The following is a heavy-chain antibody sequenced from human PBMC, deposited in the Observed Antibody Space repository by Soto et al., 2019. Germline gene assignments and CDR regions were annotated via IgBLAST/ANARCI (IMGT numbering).Heavy chain of an antibody. CDR2: IIPIFGTA. J-gene: IGHJ6*02. D-gene: IGHD3-10*01. CDR1: GGTFNNYA. Sequence: QVQLVQSGAEVKKPGYSVKVSCKASGGTFNNYAISWVRQAPGQGLEWMGGIIPIFGTANYAQKFQGRVTITADESTSTAYMKLSSLRSKDTAVYYCAAPGEGPHFYYYGMDVWGQGTTVTVSS. CDR3: AAPGEGPHFYYYGMDV. V-gene: IGHV1-69*12.